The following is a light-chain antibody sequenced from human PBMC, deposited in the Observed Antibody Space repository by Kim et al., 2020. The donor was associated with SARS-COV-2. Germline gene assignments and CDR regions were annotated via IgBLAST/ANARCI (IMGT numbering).Light chain of an antibody. V-gene: IGLV2-14*04. CDR3: SSYTSSTTLI. Sequence: GQSITISCTGTSNDVGGYNYVSWYQQHPGKAPKLMIYDVTKRPSEASNRFSGSKSGNTASLTISGLQAEDEGDYYCSSYTSSTTLIFGGGTKVTVL. CDR1: SNDVGGYNY. J-gene: IGLJ2*01. CDR2: DVT.